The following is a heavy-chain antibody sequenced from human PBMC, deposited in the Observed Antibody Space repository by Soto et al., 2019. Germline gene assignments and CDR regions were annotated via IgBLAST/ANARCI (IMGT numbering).Heavy chain of an antibody. CDR3: ARRYNSGHDY. V-gene: IGHV3-72*01. CDR2: SRDKVNSHTT. J-gene: IGHJ4*02. CDR1: GFTFSNFA. D-gene: IGHD6-19*01. Sequence: GGSLRLSCVASGFTFSNFAMDWVRQAPGKGLEWLGRSRDKVNSHTTDYAASVKGRFTISRDNSKNSLYLQMNSLKTEDTAVYYCARRYNSGHDYWGQGTLVTVSS.